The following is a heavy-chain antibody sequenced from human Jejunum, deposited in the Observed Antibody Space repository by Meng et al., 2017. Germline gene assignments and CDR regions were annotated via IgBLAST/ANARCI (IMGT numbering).Heavy chain of an antibody. V-gene: IGHV3-74*01. D-gene: IGHD2-21*01. CDR1: GFTLSHYY. Sequence: EVQLVESGGGLVQPGGSLRLSCEASGFTLSHYYMHWARQVPGKGLVWVSDINGDGSNTRYADSVTGRFAISRDNAKNTLYLQMNSLKIEDSAVYYCTAALVGGGWSNWGQGILVTVSS. J-gene: IGHJ4*02. CDR2: INGDGSNT. CDR3: TAALVGGGWSN.